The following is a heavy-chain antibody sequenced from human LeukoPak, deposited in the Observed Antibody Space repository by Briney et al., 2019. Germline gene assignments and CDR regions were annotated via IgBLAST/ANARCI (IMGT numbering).Heavy chain of an antibody. J-gene: IGHJ4*02. D-gene: IGHD6-19*01. CDR1: GFTFSSYA. CDR2: ISGNGDNT. CDR3: AKKQSDSWLPAYYFDY. V-gene: IGHV3-23*01. Sequence: GGSLRLSCAASGFTFSSYAMSWVRQAPGKGLEWVSAISGNGDNTYYADSVKGRFTISRDNSKNTLYLQMNSLRADDTAVYYCAKKQSDSWLPAYYFDYWGQGTLVTVSS.